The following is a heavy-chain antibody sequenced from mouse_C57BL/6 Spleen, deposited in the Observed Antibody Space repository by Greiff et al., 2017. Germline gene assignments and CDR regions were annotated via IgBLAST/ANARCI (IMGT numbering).Heavy chain of an antibody. J-gene: IGHJ1*03. D-gene: IGHD1-1*01. CDR3: ARHMGYGSSWWYFDV. Sequence: EVQRVESGGGLVKPGGSLKLSCAASGFTFSSYTMSWVRQTPEKRLEWVATISGGGGNTYYPDSVKGRFTISRDNAKNTLYLQMSSLRSEDTALYYWARHMGYGSSWWYFDVWGTGTTVTVSS. CDR2: ISGGGGNT. CDR1: GFTFSSYT. V-gene: IGHV5-9*01.